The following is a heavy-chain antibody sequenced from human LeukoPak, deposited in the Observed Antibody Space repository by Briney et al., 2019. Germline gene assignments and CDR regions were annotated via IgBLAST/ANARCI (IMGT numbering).Heavy chain of an antibody. CDR3: TTDPVHSSGLFDY. CDR1: GFSFSDAW. D-gene: IGHD3-22*01. Sequence: GGSLRLSCAASGFSFSDAWMNWVRQAPGRGLEWVGHIRSKADGGTPDYIAPVKGRFTISRDDSKNTLYLQMNSLKTEDTAVYYCTTDPVHSSGLFDYWGQGTLVTVSS. J-gene: IGHJ4*02. CDR2: IRSKADGGTP. V-gene: IGHV3-15*07.